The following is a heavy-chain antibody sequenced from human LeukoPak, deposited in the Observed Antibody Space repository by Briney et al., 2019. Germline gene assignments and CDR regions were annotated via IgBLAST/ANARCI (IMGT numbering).Heavy chain of an antibody. V-gene: IGHV3-74*03. Sequence: GRSLRLSCAASGFTFSSYWMHWVRQAPGKGLVWVSRIDNDGNNITYADSVKGRFTISRDNPKNTLYLQMNSLRAEDTAVYYCTRDNSSGCTTFDYWGQGTLVTVSS. D-gene: IGHD6-19*01. CDR3: TRDNSSGCTTFDY. CDR2: IDNDGNNI. J-gene: IGHJ4*02. CDR1: GFTFSSYW.